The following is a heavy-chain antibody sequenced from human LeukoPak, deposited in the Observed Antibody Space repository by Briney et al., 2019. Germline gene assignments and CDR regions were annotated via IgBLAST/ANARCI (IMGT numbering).Heavy chain of an antibody. J-gene: IGHJ4*02. D-gene: IGHD4-23*01. V-gene: IGHV3-53*01. CDR1: GFTVSSYA. CDR2: IFSGGTT. Sequence: GGSLRLSCAASGFTVSSYAMSWVRQAPGKGLEWVSGIFSGGTTYYADSVKGRLSISRDNSKNILFLQMNSLRADDTAVYYCATGEPGGDYGGNSGSVYFDYWGQGTLVTVSS. CDR3: ATGEPGGDYGGNSGSVYFDY.